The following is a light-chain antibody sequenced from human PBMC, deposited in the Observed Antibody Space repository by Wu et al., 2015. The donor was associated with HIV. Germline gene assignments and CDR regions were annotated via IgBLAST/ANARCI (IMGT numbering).Light chain of an antibody. J-gene: IGKJ4*01. V-gene: IGKV3-20*01. CDR1: ESVSSH. CDR2: GAS. CDR3: QQYGSSPLT. Sequence: EIVMTQSPATLSVSPGERATLSCRASESVSSHLAWYQQKPGQAPRLLIYGASSRATGIPDRFSGSGSGTDFTLTISRLEPEDFAVYYCQQYGSSPLTFGGGTKVEIK.